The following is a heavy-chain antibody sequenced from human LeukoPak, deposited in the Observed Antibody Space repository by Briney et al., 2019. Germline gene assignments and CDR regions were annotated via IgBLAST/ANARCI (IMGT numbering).Heavy chain of an antibody. CDR1: GYTFTGYY. Sequence: ASVKVSCKASGYTFTGYYMHWVRQAPGQGLEWMGWINPNSGGTNYAQKFQGWVTMTRDTSISTAYMELSRLRSDDTAVYYCARGSPLYGYNALFDYWGQGTLVTVSS. V-gene: IGHV1-2*04. CDR2: INPNSGGT. J-gene: IGHJ4*02. D-gene: IGHD5-18*01. CDR3: ARGSPLYGYNALFDY.